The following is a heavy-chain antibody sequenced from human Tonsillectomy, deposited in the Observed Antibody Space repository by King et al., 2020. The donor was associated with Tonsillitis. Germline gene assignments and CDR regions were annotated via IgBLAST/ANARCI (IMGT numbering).Heavy chain of an antibody. CDR1: GGSFSGYH. J-gene: IGHJ6*03. V-gene: IGHV4-34*01. CDR2: INHIAST. D-gene: IGHD3-16*01. Sequence: VQLQQWGAGLLKPSETLSLTCAVYGGSFSGYHWSWIRQPPGKGLEWIGEINHIASTNYNPSLKSRVTISVDTAKNQFSLKRSSVTAADTAWYYWARRRVGEGLFYSGYYYMDVWGKGTTVTVSS. CDR3: ARRRVGEGLFYSGYYYMDV.